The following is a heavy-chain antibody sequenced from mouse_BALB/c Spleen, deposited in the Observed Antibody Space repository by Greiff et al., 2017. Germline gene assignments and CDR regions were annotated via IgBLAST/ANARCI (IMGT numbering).Heavy chain of an antibody. Sequence: QVQLQQSGAELAKPGASVKMSCKASGYTFTSYWMHWVKQRPGQGLEWIGYINPSTGYTEYNQKFKDKATLTADTSSSTAYMQLSSLTSEDSAVYFCARFYRYDEYYFDYWGQGTTLTVSS. J-gene: IGHJ2*01. CDR3: ARFYRYDEYYFDY. CDR1: GYTFTSYW. V-gene: IGHV1-7*01. CDR2: INPSTGYT. D-gene: IGHD2-14*01.